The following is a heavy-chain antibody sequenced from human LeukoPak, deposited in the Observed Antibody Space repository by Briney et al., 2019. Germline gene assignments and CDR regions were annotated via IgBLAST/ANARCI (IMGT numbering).Heavy chain of an antibody. J-gene: IGHJ4*02. Sequence: ASVKVSCKASGYTFTGYYMHWVRQAPGQGLEWMGWINPNSGGTNYAQKFQGRVTMTRDTSISTAYMELSRLRSDDTAVYYCARPLGSQGSYPLYKYWGQGTLVTVSS. CDR1: GYTFTGYY. CDR2: INPNSGGT. CDR3: ARPLGSQGSYPLYKY. V-gene: IGHV1-2*02. D-gene: IGHD3-16*01.